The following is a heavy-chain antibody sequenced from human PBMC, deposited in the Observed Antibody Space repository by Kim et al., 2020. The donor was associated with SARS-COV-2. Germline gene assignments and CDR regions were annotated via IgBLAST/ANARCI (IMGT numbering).Heavy chain of an antibody. CDR2: ITTSSSTI. CDR3: VRDRMGGAFDI. CDR1: GFTFSAYD. D-gene: IGHD3-16*01. Sequence: GGSLRLSCATSGFTFSAYDMNWVRRAPGKGLEWLSFITTSSSTIYYADSVKGRFTVSRDNAKNSLYLQMNSLRDEDTALYYCVRDRMGGAFDIWGQGTMV. V-gene: IGHV3-48*02. J-gene: IGHJ3*02.